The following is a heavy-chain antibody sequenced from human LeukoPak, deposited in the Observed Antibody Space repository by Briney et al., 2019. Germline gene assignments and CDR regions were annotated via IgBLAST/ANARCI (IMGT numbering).Heavy chain of an antibody. D-gene: IGHD3-10*01. CDR1: GGSISSYY. J-gene: IGHJ3*02. Sequence: SETLSLTCTVSGGSISSYYWSWIRQPAGKGLEWIGRIYTSGSTNYNPSLKSRVTMSVDTSKNQFSLKLSSVTAADTAVYYCAREAYYYGSGTYHLRHAFDIWGQGTMVTVSS. CDR3: AREAYYYGSGTYHLRHAFDI. CDR2: IYTSGST. V-gene: IGHV4-4*07.